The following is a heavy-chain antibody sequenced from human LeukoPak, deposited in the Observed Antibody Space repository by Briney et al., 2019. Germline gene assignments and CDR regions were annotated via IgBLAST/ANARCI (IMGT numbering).Heavy chain of an antibody. CDR2: MNPNSGNT. Sequence: GASVKVSCKASGYTFTSYDINWMRQATGQGLEWMGWMNPNSGNTGYAQKFQGRVTMTRNTSISTAYMELSSLRSEDTAVYYCAGLGYCSGGSCSDAFDIWGQGTMVTVSS. CDR3: AGLGYCSGGSCSDAFDI. CDR1: GYTFTSYD. V-gene: IGHV1-8*01. J-gene: IGHJ3*02. D-gene: IGHD2-15*01.